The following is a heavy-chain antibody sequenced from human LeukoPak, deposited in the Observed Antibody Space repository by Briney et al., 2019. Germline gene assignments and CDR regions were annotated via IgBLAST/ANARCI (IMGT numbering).Heavy chain of an antibody. CDR2: IRYDGSNK. D-gene: IGHD6-13*01. Sequence: GGSLRLSCAASGFTFSSYGMHWVRQAPGKGLEWVAFIRYDGSNKYYADSVKGRFTISRDNSKDTLYLQMNSLRAEDTAVYYCAKGKGGSSWYYFDYWGQGTLVTVSS. CDR3: AKGKGGSSWYYFDY. V-gene: IGHV3-30*02. CDR1: GFTFSSYG. J-gene: IGHJ4*02.